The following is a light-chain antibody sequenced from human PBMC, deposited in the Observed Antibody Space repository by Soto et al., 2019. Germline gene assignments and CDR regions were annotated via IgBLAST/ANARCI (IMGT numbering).Light chain of an antibody. CDR2: GAS. CDR3: QQYGSSGT. Sequence: EIVMTQSPATLSVSPGERATLSCRASQSVSTNLAWYQQKPGQAPRLLIHGASNRATGIPDRFSGSGSGTDFTLTISRLEPEDFAVYYCQQYGSSGTFGQGTKVDNK. V-gene: IGKV3-20*01. J-gene: IGKJ1*01. CDR1: QSVSTN.